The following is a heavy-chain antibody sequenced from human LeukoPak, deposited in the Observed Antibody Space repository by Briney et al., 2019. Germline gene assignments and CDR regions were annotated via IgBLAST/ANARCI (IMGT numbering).Heavy chain of an antibody. D-gene: IGHD5-12*01. CDR3: ARWEVATMFDY. CDR2: ISYDGSNK. V-gene: IGHV3-30*14. CDR1: GFTFSSYA. J-gene: IGHJ4*02. Sequence: GGSLRLSCAASGFTFSSYAMHWVRQAPGKGLEWVAVISYDGSNKYYADSVKGRFTISRDNSKNTLFLQMNSLRAEDTAVYYCARWEVATMFDYWGPGTLVTVSS.